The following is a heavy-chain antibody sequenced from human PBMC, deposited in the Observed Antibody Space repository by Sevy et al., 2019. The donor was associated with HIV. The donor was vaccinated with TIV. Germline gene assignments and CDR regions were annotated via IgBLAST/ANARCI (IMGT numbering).Heavy chain of an antibody. CDR2: LSFGCGEI. Sequence: GGSLRLSCAACGFTFSKDSMSWVRQPPGKGLEWVSTLSFGCGEINYADSVKGRFTISRDNSKSSVYLQMNNLRPEDTAVYYCTREGCTKPHDYWGQGTLVTVSS. J-gene: IGHJ4*02. CDR3: TREGCTKPHDY. CDR1: GFTFSKDS. D-gene: IGHD2-8*01. V-gene: IGHV3-23*01.